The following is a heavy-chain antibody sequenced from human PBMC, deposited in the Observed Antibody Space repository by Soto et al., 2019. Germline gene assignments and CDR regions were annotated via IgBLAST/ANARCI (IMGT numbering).Heavy chain of an antibody. CDR1: GYTFISYD. Sequence: VASVKVSYKASGYTFISYDLSWVRQAPGHGLEWLGRITPYNGNTNYAQKFQGRVTMTSDTSTNTAYLDLRSLRSDDTAVYYCARDLQTRFSWGSTTPQYSYYGMEVWGQGTTVTVSS. V-gene: IGHV1-18*01. D-gene: IGHD3-16*01. J-gene: IGHJ6*02. CDR2: ITPYNGNT. CDR3: ARDLQTRFSWGSTTPQYSYYGMEV.